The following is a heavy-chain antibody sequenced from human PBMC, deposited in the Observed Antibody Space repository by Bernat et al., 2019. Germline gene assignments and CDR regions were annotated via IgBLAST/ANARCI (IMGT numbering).Heavy chain of an antibody. CDR1: GCTFSNYG. Sequence: EVQLLESGGGLVQPGGSLTLSCAASGCTFSNYGMRWVRPAPGKGLEWVSGLSGTGGSTNYPGSVKCRFTISRDNTKSKLYLQMNSLRAADAAIYYCAKIKKDLDDRCQGTLITVSS. CDR2: LSGTGGST. V-gene: IGHV3-23*01. CDR3: AKIKKDLDD. J-gene: IGHJ4*02.